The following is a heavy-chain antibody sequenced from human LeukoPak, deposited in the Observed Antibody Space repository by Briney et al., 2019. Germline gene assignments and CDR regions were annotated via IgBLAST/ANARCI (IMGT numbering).Heavy chain of an antibody. CDR1: GGTFSSYA. CDR3: ARENTDRGITIFGVVQGHFDY. D-gene: IGHD3-3*01. CDR2: SIPMFGTA. V-gene: IGHV1-69*01. Sequence: SVKVSCKASGGTFSSYAISWVRQAPGQGLEWMGGSIPMFGTANYAQKFQGRVTITADESTSTAYMELSSLRSEDTAVYYCARENTDRGITIFGVVQGHFDYWGQGTLVTVSS. J-gene: IGHJ4*02.